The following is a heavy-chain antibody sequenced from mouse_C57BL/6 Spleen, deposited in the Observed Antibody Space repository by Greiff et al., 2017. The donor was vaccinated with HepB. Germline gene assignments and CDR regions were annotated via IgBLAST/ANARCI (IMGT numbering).Heavy chain of an antibody. D-gene: IGHD1-1*01. V-gene: IGHV1-63*01. J-gene: IGHJ4*01. CDR2: IYPGGGYT. CDR1: GYTFTNYW. Sequence: VQLQQSGAELVRPGTSVKMSCKASGYTFTNYWIGWAKQRPGHGLEWIGDIYPGGGYTKYNEKFKGKATLTADKSSSTAYMQFSSLTSEDSAIYYCARSSGTYAMDYWGQGTSVTVSS. CDR3: ARSSGTYAMDY.